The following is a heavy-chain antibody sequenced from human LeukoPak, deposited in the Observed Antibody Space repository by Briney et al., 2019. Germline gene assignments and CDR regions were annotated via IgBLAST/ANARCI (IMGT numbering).Heavy chain of an antibody. CDR3: ARETADLGRSLDS. CDR2: IYASGIT. CDR1: GFSLSNARMG. J-gene: IGHJ4*02. D-gene: IGHD1-26*01. V-gene: IGHV4-61*02. Sequence: ESGPTLVNPTETLTLTCTVSGFSLSNARMGVSWIRQPPGKALEWIGRIYASGITNSNPSLKSRVTMSLDTSKNQFSLNLTSVTAADTAVYFCARETADLGRSLDSWGQGALVTISS.